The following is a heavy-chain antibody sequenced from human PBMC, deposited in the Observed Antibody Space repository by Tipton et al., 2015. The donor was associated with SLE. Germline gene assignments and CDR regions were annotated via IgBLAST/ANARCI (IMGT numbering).Heavy chain of an antibody. V-gene: IGHV4-61*02. J-gene: IGHJ4*02. Sequence: TLSLTCSVSGGSISGGIYYWNWIRQPAGKGLEWIGRFYSSGSTNYNPSLKSRVTMTVDASKSQFSLKLSSVTAADTAFYYCALAAAVGRIDYWGQGMAVTVSS. CDR2: FYSSGST. CDR1: GGSISGGIYY. CDR3: ALAAAVGRIDY. D-gene: IGHD6-25*01.